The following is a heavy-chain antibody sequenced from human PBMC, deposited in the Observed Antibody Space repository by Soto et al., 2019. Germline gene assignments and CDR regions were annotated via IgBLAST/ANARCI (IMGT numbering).Heavy chain of an antibody. CDR1: GGSFSGYY. CDR3: ARVRLWSGYYTLDYYGMDV. J-gene: IGHJ6*02. CDR2: INHSGST. V-gene: IGHV4-34*01. Sequence: SETLSLTCAVYGGSFSGYYWSWIRQPPGKGLEWIGEINHSGSTNYNPSLKSRVTISVDTSKNQFSLKLISVTAADTAVYYCARVRLWSGYYTLDYYGMDVWGQGTTVTVSS. D-gene: IGHD3-3*01.